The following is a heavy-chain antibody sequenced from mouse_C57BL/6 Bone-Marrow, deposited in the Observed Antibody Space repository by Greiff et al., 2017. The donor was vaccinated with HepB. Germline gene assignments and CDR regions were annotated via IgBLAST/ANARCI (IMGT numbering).Heavy chain of an antibody. Sequence: QVQLQQSGPELVKPGASVKISCKASGYAFSSSWMNWVKQRPGKGLEWIGRIYPGDGDTNYNGKFKGKATLTADKSSSTAYMQLSSLTSEDSAVYFCAREGLTVLLLYWYFDVWGTGTTVTVSS. CDR2: IYPGDGDT. CDR3: AREGLTVLLLYWYFDV. V-gene: IGHV1-82*01. CDR1: GYAFSSSW. D-gene: IGHD1-2*01. J-gene: IGHJ1*03.